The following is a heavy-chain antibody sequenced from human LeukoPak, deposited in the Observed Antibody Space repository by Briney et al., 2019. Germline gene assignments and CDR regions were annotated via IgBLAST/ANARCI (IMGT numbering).Heavy chain of an antibody. CDR1: VFTFIDHY. V-gene: IGHV1-2*02. J-gene: IGHJ5*02. D-gene: IGHD2-8*01. CDR3: ARDPTVQYCTTTSCFLNWFDP. CDR2: INPNSGGT. Sequence: ASVKVSCKAFVFTFIDHYIQGVRQAPGQGLAWMGWINPNSGGTSIARKFQGRVTMTRDTSINTVYMELTRLRSDDTAVYFCARDPTVQYCTTTSCFLNWFDPWGQGTLVTVST.